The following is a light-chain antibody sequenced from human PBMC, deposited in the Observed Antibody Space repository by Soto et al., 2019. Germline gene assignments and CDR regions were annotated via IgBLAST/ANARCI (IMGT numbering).Light chain of an antibody. Sequence: EIVLTQSPGTLSLSPGERATLSCRASQSISSSYLAWYQQKPGQAPRLLIYGASSRATGVPDRFSGSGSGTDFTLTISRLEPADFAVYYCRQYDNSPLTFGGGTKVEIK. CDR3: RQYDNSPLT. CDR1: QSISSSY. J-gene: IGKJ4*01. V-gene: IGKV3-20*01. CDR2: GAS.